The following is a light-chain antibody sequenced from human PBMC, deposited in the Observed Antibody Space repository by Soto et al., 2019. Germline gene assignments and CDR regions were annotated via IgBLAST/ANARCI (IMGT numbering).Light chain of an antibody. J-gene: IGLJ2*01. Sequence: QSVLTQPASVSGSPGQSITISCTGTSSDVGSYNLVSWYQQHPGKAPKLMIYEGSKRPSGVSNRFSGSKSGNTASLTISGLQAEDEADYHCCSYAGPSTVVFGGGTQLTVL. CDR2: EGS. CDR3: CSYAGPSTVV. CDR1: SSDVGSYNL. V-gene: IGLV2-23*01.